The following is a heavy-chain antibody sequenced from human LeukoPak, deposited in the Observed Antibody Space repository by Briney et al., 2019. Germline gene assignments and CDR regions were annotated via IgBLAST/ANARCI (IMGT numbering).Heavy chain of an antibody. CDR2: IIPIFGTA. D-gene: IGHD2-15*01. V-gene: IGHV1-69*13. Sequence: SVKVSCKASGGTFSSYAISWVRQAPGQGLEWMGGIIPIFGTANYAQKFQGRVTITADESTSTAYMELSSLRSEDTAVYYCAVGYCSGGSCYSIDYWGQGTLVTVTS. CDR3: AVGYCSGGSCYSIDY. J-gene: IGHJ4*02. CDR1: GGTFSSYA.